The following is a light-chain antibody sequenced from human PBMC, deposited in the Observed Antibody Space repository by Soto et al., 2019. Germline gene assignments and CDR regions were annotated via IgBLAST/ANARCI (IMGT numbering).Light chain of an antibody. CDR3: AACDDRLIAVV. CDR1: SSNIGSNY. Sequence: QSVLTQPPSASGTPGQRVTISCSGSSSNIGSNYVYWYQQLPGTAPKLLIYRNNQRPSGVPDRSCGSKSGTSASLAISGLRSEDAADYYCAACDDRLIAVVFGGGTKLTVL. J-gene: IGLJ2*01. V-gene: IGLV1-47*01. CDR2: RNN.